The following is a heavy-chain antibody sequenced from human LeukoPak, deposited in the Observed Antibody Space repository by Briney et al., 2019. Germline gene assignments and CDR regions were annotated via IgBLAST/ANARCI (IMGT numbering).Heavy chain of an antibody. D-gene: IGHD1-26*01. CDR1: GFTFSSYA. CDR3: AKDPSGSRAEYFQH. Sequence: PGGSLRLSCAASGFTFSSYAMSWVRQAPGKGLEWVSAISGSGGSTYYADSVKGRLTISRDNSKNTLYLQMNSLRAEDTAVYYCAKDPSGSRAEYFQHWGQGTLVTVSS. CDR2: ISGSGGST. V-gene: IGHV3-23*01. J-gene: IGHJ1*01.